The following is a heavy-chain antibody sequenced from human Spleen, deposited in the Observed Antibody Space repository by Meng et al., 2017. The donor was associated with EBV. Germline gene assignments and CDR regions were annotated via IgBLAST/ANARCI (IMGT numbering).Heavy chain of an antibody. J-gene: IGHJ4*02. CDR1: GYTFTNFA. V-gene: IGHV7-4-1*02. CDR2: ISTNTGNP. D-gene: IGHD2-21*02. CDR3: ARLLKGRGVVMTATIDY. Sequence: VQLIQLVARLKKPGASVQVSCKASGYTFTNFAINWVRQAPEQGLEWLGWISTNTGNPTYAHGFTGRFVFSLDTSVSTAYLQISSLASDDTAVYYCARLLKGRGVVMTATIDYWGQGTLVTVSS.